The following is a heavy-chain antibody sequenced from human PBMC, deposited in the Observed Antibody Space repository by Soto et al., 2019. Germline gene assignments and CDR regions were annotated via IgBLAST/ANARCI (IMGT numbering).Heavy chain of an antibody. D-gene: IGHD3-10*01. J-gene: IGHJ3*02. CDR3: AGAGSGMDAFDI. CDR2: IGTAGDT. Sequence: EVQLVESGGGLVQPGGSLRLSCAASGFTFSSYDMHWVRQATGKGLEWVSAIGTAGDTYYPGSVKGRFTISRENAKNSWYRQVNSVISGDTAVYYCAGAGSGMDAFDIWGQGTMVTVSS. V-gene: IGHV3-13*01. CDR1: GFTFSSYD.